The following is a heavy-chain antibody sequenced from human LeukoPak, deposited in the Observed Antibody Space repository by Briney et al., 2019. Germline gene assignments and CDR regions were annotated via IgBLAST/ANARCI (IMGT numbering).Heavy chain of an antibody. V-gene: IGHV3-33*01. D-gene: IGHD4-23*01. CDR2: IYYDGTSR. J-gene: IGHJ4*02. Sequence: GRSLRLSCTASGFSFSNFGMHWVRQAPGKGLEWVTLIYYDGTSRYYADSVKGRFTVSRDNSNDTVYLQMNSLRVEDTAVYYCARQTTVATDFWGQGTLVTVSS. CDR3: ARQTTVATDF. CDR1: GFSFSNFG.